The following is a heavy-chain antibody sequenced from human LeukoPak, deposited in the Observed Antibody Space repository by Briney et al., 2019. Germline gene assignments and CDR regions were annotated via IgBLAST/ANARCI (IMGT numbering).Heavy chain of an antibody. J-gene: IGHJ4*02. CDR2: ISGSGADT. CDR1: GFTFSRHA. D-gene: IGHD7-27*01. Sequence: GGSLRLSCAASGFTFSRHAMIWVRQAPGKGLEWVSAISGSGADTCYADSVKGRFTTFRDNSKNTVYLRMNSLRAEDTAIYYCAKDPWGSRGYFDYWGQGTLVTVSS. V-gene: IGHV3-23*01. CDR3: AKDPWGSRGYFDY.